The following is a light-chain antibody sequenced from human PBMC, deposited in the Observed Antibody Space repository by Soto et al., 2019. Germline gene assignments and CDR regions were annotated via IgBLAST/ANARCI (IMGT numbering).Light chain of an antibody. CDR1: QSVSSN. CDR3: QQYNNWPPWT. CDR2: GAS. J-gene: IGKJ1*01. V-gene: IGKV3-15*01. Sequence: EIVMTQSPATLSVSPGERATLSCRASQSVSSNLAWYQQKPGQAPRLLIYGASTRATGIPARFSGSGSGTEFTLRISSLQSEDVAVYYCQQYNNWPPWTFGQGTKVEIK.